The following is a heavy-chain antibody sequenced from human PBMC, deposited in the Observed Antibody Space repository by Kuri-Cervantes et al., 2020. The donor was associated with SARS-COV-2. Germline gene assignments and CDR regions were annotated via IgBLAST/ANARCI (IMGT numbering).Heavy chain of an antibody. CDR1: GYTFVIYG. J-gene: IGHJ5*02. V-gene: IGHV1-69*13. D-gene: IGHD2-15*01. CDR2: IIPISGKT. CDR3: ARDGAGYCSGISCNWFDP. Sequence: SMKVSCKASGYTFVIYGITWVRQAPGQGLEWMGGIIPISGKTDYAPRFQGRVTITADDSTTTVYMELSGLRSEDTALYYCARDGAGYCSGISCNWFDPWGQGTLVTVSS.